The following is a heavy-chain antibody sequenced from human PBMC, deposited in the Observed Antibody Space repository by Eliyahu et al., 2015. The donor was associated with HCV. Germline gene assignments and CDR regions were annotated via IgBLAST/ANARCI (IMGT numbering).Heavy chain of an antibody. CDR3: ARASETYYYYAMDV. Sequence: QITLKESGPTLVKPTQTLTLTCTFSGFSLTTSGVGXGWIRQPPGKALEWLALIYWDNNKHYSPSLKSRLTITKDTSKNQVVLIMTNMDPVDTATYYCARASETYYYYAMDVWGQGTTVTVSS. CDR1: GFSLTTSGVG. V-gene: IGHV2-5*02. CDR2: IYWDNNK. D-gene: IGHD5-24*01. J-gene: IGHJ6*02.